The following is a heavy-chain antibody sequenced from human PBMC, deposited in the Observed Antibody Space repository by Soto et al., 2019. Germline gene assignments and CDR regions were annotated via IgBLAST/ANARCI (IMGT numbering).Heavy chain of an antibody. CDR1: GFTFNSYA. V-gene: IGHV3-23*01. Sequence: GGSLRLSCAASGFTFNSYAMSWVRQAPGKGLEWVAAISGSGDITKYADSVKGRFTISRDNPDNTLYLQLNSLRAEDTAVYYCAKDHKPNGMTVFVVGRAGFDFGGQGTLVTVSS. J-gene: IGHJ4*02. CDR2: ISGSGDIT. CDR3: AKDHKPNGMTVFVVGRAGFDF. D-gene: IGHD1-1*01.